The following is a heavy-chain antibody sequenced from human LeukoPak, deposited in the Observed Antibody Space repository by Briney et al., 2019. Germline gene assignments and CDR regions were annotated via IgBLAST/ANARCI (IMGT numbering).Heavy chain of an antibody. CDR2: GSYDGINK. J-gene: IGHJ4*02. CDR1: GFTFSSYG. Sequence: GGSLRLSCAASGFTFSSYGMHWVRQAPGKGLEWVALGSYDGINKYYADSVKGRFTISRDNSKNTLYLQMNSPRAEDTAVYSCAKDLDHDYDDYGLDYWGQGTLVTVSS. CDR3: AKDLDHDYDDYGLDY. D-gene: IGHD4-17*01. V-gene: IGHV3-30*18.